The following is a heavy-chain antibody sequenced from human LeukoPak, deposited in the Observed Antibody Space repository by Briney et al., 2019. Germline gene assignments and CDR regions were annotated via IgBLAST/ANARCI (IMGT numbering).Heavy chain of an antibody. Sequence: PGGSLRLSCAASGFTFSSYSMNWVRQAPGKGLEWVSYISSSSSTIYYADSVKGRFTISRDNAKNSLYLQMNSLRAEDTAVYYCARTLRYFVWYHDYWGQGTLVTVSS. J-gene: IGHJ4*02. CDR1: GFTFSSYS. CDR3: ARTLRYFVWYHDY. CDR2: ISSSSSTI. D-gene: IGHD3-9*01. V-gene: IGHV3-48*04.